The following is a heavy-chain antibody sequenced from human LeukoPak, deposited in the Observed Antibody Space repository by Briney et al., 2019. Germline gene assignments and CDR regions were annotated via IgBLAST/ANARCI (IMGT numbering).Heavy chain of an antibody. CDR1: GYTLTELS. D-gene: IGHD3-10*01. CDR3: ARDFGSYGSGSYYYYYMDV. V-gene: IGHV1-24*01. Sequence: ASVKVSCKVSGYTLTELSMHWVRQAPGKGLEWMGGFDPEDGETIYAQKFQGRVTMTEDTSTDTAYMELSSLRSDDTAVYYCARDFGSYGSGSYYYYYMDVWGKGTTVTISS. J-gene: IGHJ6*03. CDR2: FDPEDGET.